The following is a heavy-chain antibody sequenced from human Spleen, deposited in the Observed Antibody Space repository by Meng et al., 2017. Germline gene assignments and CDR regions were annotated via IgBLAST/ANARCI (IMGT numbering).Heavy chain of an antibody. CDR2: ISHSGST. CDR1: GGSFSGYY. J-gene: IGHJ2*01. CDR3: ARGYPGDSRYFDL. Sequence: QVQLQQWGAGLLKPSEPLSLTCAVYGGSFSGYYCNWIRQPPGKGLEWIGEISHSGSTNYNSSLKSRVTISVDTSKNQCSLKLNSVTAADTAVYYCARGYPGDSRYFDLWGRGTLVTVSS. V-gene: IGHV4-34*02. D-gene: IGHD7-27*01.